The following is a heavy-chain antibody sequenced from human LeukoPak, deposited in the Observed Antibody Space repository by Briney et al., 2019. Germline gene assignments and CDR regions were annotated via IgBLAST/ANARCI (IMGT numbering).Heavy chain of an antibody. V-gene: IGHV3-30-3*01. CDR3: ARDYYGSGSYYRTVWGSFDY. CDR1: GFTFSSYA. D-gene: IGHD3-10*01. CDR2: ISDDGSNK. J-gene: IGHJ4*02. Sequence: PGGSLRHSCAASGFTFSSYAMHWVRQAPGKGLEWVAVISDDGSNKYYADSVKGRFTISRDNSKNTLYLQMNSLRAEDTAVYYCARDYYGSGSYYRTVWGSFDYWGQGTLVTVSS.